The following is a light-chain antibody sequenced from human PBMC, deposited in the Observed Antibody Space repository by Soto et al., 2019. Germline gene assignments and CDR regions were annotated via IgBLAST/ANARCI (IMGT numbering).Light chain of an antibody. CDR1: QSISSW. CDR3: QQYNSLFGT. CDR2: DAS. Sequence: DIQMTQSPSTLSASVGDRVTSTCRASQSISSWLAWYQQKPGKAPKLLIYDASSLESGVPSRFSGSGSGTEFTLTISSLQPDDFATYYCQQYNSLFGTFGQGTKVDIK. V-gene: IGKV1-5*01. J-gene: IGKJ1*01.